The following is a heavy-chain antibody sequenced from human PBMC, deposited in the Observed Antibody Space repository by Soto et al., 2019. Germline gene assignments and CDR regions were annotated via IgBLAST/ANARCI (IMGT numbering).Heavy chain of an antibody. D-gene: IGHD6-6*01. CDR1: GYSFTDYW. Sequence: GRSLKISCKGSGYSFTDYWIGWVRQVPGKGLEWLGIIYPGESHTRYGPSFQGQVTISADKSINIAYLQWSSLKASDTAIYYCARVGHSAARLDFWGPGTLVTISS. J-gene: IGHJ4*02. V-gene: IGHV5-51*03. CDR3: ARVGHSAARLDF. CDR2: IYPGESHT.